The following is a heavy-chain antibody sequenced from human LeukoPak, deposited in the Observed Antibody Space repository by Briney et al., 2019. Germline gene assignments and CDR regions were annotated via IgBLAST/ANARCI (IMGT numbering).Heavy chain of an antibody. V-gene: IGHV3-30*02. CDR1: GFIFSSLG. CDR2: IQYDGSNK. D-gene: IGHD2-2*01. Sequence: GKSLRLSCATSGFIFSSLGMHWVRQAPGKGLQWVAFIQYDGSNKYYADSVKGRFTISRDNSKNTLYLQMNSLRAEDTAVYYCAKTGYQLLWDYWGQGTLVTVSS. J-gene: IGHJ4*02. CDR3: AKTGYQLLWDY.